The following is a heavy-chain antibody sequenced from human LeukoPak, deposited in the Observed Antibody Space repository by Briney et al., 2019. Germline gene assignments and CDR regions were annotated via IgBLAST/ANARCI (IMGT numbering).Heavy chain of an antibody. CDR1: GGSISSGGYY. CDR2: IYYSGST. J-gene: IGHJ4*02. V-gene: IGHV4-31*03. CDR3: ARAWGYQLTYFDY. D-gene: IGHD2-2*01. Sequence: SETLSLTCTVSGGSISSGGYYWSWIRQHPGKGLEWIGYIYYSGSTYYNPPLKSRVTTSVDTSKNQFSLKLSSVTAADTAVYYCARAWGYQLTYFDYWGQGTLVTVSS.